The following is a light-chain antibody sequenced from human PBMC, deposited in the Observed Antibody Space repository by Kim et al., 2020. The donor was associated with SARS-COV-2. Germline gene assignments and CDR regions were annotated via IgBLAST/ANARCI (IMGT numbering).Light chain of an antibody. V-gene: IGKV3-20*01. Sequence: EIVLTQSPGTLSLSPGERATLSCRASQSVSSSYLGWYQQKPGQAPRLLIYGASSRATGIPDRFNGSGSGTDFTLTISRLEPEDFAVYYCQQYGSSPMYTFGQGTKLEI. CDR3: QQYGSSPMYT. CDR1: QSVSSSY. J-gene: IGKJ2*01. CDR2: GAS.